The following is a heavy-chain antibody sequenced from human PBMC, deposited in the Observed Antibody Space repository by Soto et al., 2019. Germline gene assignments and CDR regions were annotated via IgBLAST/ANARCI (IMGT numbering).Heavy chain of an antibody. Sequence: QVPLVQSGAEVKKPGSSLKVSCKGSGGTFSTYAINWVRQAPGQGLEWLGGIIPVYETPIYAQKFQGRLTITADDFTSTVYMELASLKSEDAAIYFCARDAQTGLRYFDWSKGNGMDVWGQGTTVSVSS. V-gene: IGHV1-69*01. CDR2: IIPVYETP. CDR1: GGTFSTYA. CDR3: ARDAQTGLRYFDWSKGNGMDV. J-gene: IGHJ6*02. D-gene: IGHD3-9*01.